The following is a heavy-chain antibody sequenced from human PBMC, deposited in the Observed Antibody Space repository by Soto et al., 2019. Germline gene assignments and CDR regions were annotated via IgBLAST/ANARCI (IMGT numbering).Heavy chain of an antibody. Sequence: QVQLVQSGAEVKKPGASVKVSCKASGYTFTSYDINWVRQATGQGLEWMGWMNPNSGNTGYAQKFKGRVTMTRNTSISTAYMELSSLRSEDTAVYYCARGKSWDALVPAAYNYYYYYGMDVWGQGTTVTVSS. D-gene: IGHD2-2*01. CDR1: GYTFTSYD. CDR3: ARGKSWDALVPAAYNYYYYYGMDV. V-gene: IGHV1-8*01. CDR2: MNPNSGNT. J-gene: IGHJ6*02.